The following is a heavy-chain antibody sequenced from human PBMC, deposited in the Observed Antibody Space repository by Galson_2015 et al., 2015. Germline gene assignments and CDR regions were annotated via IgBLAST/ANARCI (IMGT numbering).Heavy chain of an antibody. D-gene: IGHD5-18*01. V-gene: IGHV3-15*01. J-gene: IGHJ6*02. CDR1: GFTFSNAW. Sequence: SLRLSCAASGFTFSNAWMSWVRQAPGKGLEWVCRIKNKTDGGTTDYAAPVKGRFTISRDDSKNTLYLQMSSLKTEATAVYYCTTDAWVTSGMDVWGQGTTVTVSS. CDR3: TTDAWVTSGMDV. CDR2: IKNKTDGGTT.